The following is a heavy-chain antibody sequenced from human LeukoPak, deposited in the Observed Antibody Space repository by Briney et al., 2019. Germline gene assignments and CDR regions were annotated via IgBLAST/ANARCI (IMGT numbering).Heavy chain of an antibody. D-gene: IGHD3-10*01. CDR1: GFTFSSYE. Sequence: GGSLRLSCAASGFTFSSYEMNWVRQAPGKGLEWLSHISSSGSTKYYANSVKGRFTISRDNAKNSLYLQMNSLRVEDTAVYYCAKVAKYYYGSETYYFFEHWGQGTPVTASS. J-gene: IGHJ4*02. CDR3: AKVAKYYYGSETYYFFEH. CDR2: ISSSGSTK. V-gene: IGHV3-48*03.